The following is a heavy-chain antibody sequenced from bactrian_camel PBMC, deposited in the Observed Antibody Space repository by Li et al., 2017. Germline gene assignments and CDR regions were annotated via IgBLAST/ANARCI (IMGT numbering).Heavy chain of an antibody. CDR1: GRSNENYF. CDR2: IYPPIYFS. J-gene: IGHJ6*01. D-gene: IGHD2*01. Sequence: HVQLAESGGGSVQAGGSLRLSCAISGRSNENYFLAWFRQPPGKEREGVAVIYPPIYFSHYADSVKGRFTISKDNAKNTLYLQMDNLKPEDSGMYYCAVVKNPTKVRAAGIGSADFGYWGQGTQVTVS. V-gene: IGHV3-2*01. CDR3: AVVKNPTKVRAAGIGSADFGY.